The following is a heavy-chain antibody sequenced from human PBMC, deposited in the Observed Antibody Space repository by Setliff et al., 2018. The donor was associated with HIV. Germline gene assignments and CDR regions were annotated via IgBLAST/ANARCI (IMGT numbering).Heavy chain of an antibody. D-gene: IGHD5-12*01. CDR1: GFTFSNAW. Sequence: SLRLSCAASGFTFSNAWMSWVRQAPGKGLEWVGRIKSKTDGGTTDYAAPVKGRFSVSRDDSKNTVYLQMNSLKTEDAAVYFCTTDSWQWGQGTLVTVSS. V-gene: IGHV3-15*01. J-gene: IGHJ4*02. CDR2: IKSKTDGGTT. CDR3: TTDSWQ.